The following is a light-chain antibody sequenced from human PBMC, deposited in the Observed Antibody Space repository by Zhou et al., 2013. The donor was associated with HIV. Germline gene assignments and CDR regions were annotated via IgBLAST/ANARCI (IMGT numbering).Light chain of an antibody. J-gene: IGKJ4*01. CDR2: RAS. Sequence: DIQMTQSPSSLSASVGERVTITCRASRSIDNYLNWYRQTPGKAPELLIYRASNLHSGVPSRFSGSRSGTDFTLTIDSLQLEDFATYFCQQSYTTQALTFGEEPRW. CDR1: RSIDNY. V-gene: IGKV1-39*01. CDR3: QQSYTTQALT.